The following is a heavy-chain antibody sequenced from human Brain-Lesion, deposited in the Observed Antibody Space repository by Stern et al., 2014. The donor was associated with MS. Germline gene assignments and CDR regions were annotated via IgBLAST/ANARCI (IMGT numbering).Heavy chain of an antibody. CDR2: IHDSGGT. CDR3: ATTRWDLFTWNWFDP. CDR1: GGSISSSGYY. D-gene: IGHD1-26*01. V-gene: IGHV4-61*02. Sequence: QVQLVESVPGLVKPSQTLSLTCTVSGGSISSSGYYWSWIRQPADNGLEWIGRIHDSGGTYYNPSLTSRATISMHTTKNQLSLQPPPVTAADTAVYYCATTRWDLFTWNWFDPWGQGTLVTVSS. J-gene: IGHJ5*02.